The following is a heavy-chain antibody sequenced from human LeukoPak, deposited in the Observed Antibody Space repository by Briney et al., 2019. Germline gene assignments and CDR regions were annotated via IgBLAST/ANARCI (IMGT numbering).Heavy chain of an antibody. J-gene: IGHJ6*02. Sequence: QPGGSLRLSCAASGFTFSSYAMHWVRQAPGKGLEWVAVMSYDGSNKYYADSVKGRFTISRDNSKNTLYLQMNSLRAEDTAVYYCARDSRVYGSAHYYGMDVWGQGTTVTVSS. V-gene: IGHV3-30-3*01. CDR2: MSYDGSNK. D-gene: IGHD3-10*01. CDR3: ARDSRVYGSAHYYGMDV. CDR1: GFTFSSYA.